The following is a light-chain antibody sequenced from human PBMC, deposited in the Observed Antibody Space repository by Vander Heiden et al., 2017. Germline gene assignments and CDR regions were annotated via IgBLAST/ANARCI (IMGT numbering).Light chain of an antibody. CDR2: AAS. CDR1: QSVTNT. V-gene: IGKV3-15*01. J-gene: IGKJ5*01. CDR3: QQYNNWPRT. Sequence: EIVMTQSPATLSVSPGERAILSCRASQSVTNTLAWYQQKPGQAPRFLIYAASTRTTGIPARFSGSGSGTEFTLTISSLQSEDFAVYYCQQYNNWPRTFGQGTRLEIK.